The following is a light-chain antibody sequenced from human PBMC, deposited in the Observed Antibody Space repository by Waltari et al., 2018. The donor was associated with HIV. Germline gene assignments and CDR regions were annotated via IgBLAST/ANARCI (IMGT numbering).Light chain of an antibody. Sequence: QSALTQPASVSGSPGQSITLSCTGTTSAVGGYDYVSWYQQHPGKVPKLIIYEVTNRPSGVSNRFSGSKSGNTASLTISGLQPEDEADYYCSSFTSSDTPVVFGGGTKLTVL. V-gene: IGLV2-14*01. CDR1: TSAVGGYDY. J-gene: IGLJ2*01. CDR2: EVT. CDR3: SSFTSSDTPVV.